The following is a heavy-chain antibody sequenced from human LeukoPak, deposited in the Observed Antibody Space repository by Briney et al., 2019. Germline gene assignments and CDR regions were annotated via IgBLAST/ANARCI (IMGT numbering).Heavy chain of an antibody. V-gene: IGHV2-5*02. J-gene: IGHJ4*02. Sequence: SGPTLVHPTPPLTLTCSFSGFSLSTSGVAGAWIRQPPGKALEWLALINWDDEKRYTPSRKSRLTITKDTSKNHVVLTMTNMDPVDTATYYCARSNYYSSGTYYNDYWGQGTLVTVSS. CDR2: INWDDEK. D-gene: IGHD3-10*01. CDR1: GFSLSTSGVA. CDR3: ARSNYYSSGTYYNDY.